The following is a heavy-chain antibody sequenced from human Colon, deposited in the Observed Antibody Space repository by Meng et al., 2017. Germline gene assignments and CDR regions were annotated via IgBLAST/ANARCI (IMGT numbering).Heavy chain of an antibody. D-gene: IGHD2-21*02. J-gene: IGHJ4*02. Sequence: ESGSGIAQLSCTMPLTCAVSRRPFTGKNRLSGVSPPPGKWLEWIGEIYHSGTTHYNASIKSRVTISVDRSYNQFSLHLRSLTAADTATYYCASRPAAFRTYYFDYWGQGTLVTVSS. CDR2: IYHSGTT. CDR1: RRPFTGKNR. V-gene: IGHV4-4*02. CDR3: ASRPAAFRTYYFDY.